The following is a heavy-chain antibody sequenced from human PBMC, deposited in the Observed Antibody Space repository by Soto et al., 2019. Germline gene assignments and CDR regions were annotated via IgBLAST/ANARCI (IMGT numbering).Heavy chain of an antibody. J-gene: IGHJ4*02. V-gene: IGHV3-23*01. Sequence: EVQLLDSGGGLVQPGGSLRLSCAASGFTFGTYAMTWVRQAPGKGLEWVSVIDGRGYSTYYADSVKGRFTISRDNSKNTLYLQMNSLRAEDTALYYCASFDFWSGSYRGYWGEGTLATVSS. CDR1: GFTFGTYA. D-gene: IGHD3-3*01. CDR3: ASFDFWSGSYRGY. CDR2: IDGRGYST.